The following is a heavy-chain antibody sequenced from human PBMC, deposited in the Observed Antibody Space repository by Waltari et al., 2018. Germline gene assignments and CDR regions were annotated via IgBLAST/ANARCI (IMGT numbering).Heavy chain of an antibody. D-gene: IGHD3-10*01. Sequence: MNRSSRSGAGIRQPPGKVLEWIGSVYYTGSTHYNPSLKSRVTISLDMSKNDFSLRLNSAAAADTGVYYCARGVGADFDFWGQGTRVTVSS. CDR3: ARGVGADFDF. J-gene: IGHJ4*02. CDR2: VYYTGST. V-gene: IGHV4-39*02. CDR1: MNRSSRS.